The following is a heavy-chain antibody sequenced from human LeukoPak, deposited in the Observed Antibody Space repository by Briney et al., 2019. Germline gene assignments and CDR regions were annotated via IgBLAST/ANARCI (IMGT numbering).Heavy chain of an antibody. D-gene: IGHD4-17*01. CDR1: GYSISSGYY. V-gene: IGHV4-38-2*02. CDR2: IYHSGST. CDR3: ARDGYGDRDDAFDI. Sequence: SETLSLTCAVSGYSISSGYYWGWIRQPPGKGLEWIGSIYHSGSTYYNPSLKSRVTISVDTSKNQFSLKLSSVTAADTAVYYRARDGYGDRDDAFDIWGQGTMVTVSS. J-gene: IGHJ3*02.